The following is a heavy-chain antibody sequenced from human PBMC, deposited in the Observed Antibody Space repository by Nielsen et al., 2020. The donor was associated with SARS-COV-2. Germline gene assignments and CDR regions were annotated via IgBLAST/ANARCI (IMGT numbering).Heavy chain of an antibody. V-gene: IGHV4-59*01. CDR3: ARDRRDLVPDYYLDQSFYGLDV. J-gene: IGHJ6*02. Sequence: WIRQPPGKGLEWIGYIYYSGSTSYNPSLKSRVTISLDTTKNQFSLKVTSVTAADTAVYYCARDRRDLVPDYYLDQSFYGLDVWGQGTTVTVSS. D-gene: IGHD3-9*01. CDR2: IYYSGST.